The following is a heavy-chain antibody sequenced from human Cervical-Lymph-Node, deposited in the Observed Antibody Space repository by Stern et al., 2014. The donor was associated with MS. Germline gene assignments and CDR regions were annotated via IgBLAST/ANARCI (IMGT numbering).Heavy chain of an antibody. CDR2: ISASNGNT. CDR3: ARGGDVVVVPADLDY. CDR1: GYTFTSYG. V-gene: IGHV1-18*01. Sequence: VHLVESGAEVKKPGASVKVSCKASGYTFTSYGINWVRQAPGQGLEWMGWISASNGNTNYAQKLQGRVTMTTDTSTSTAYMELRSLRSDDTAVYYCARGGDVVVVPADLDYWGQGTLVTVSS. D-gene: IGHD2-2*01. J-gene: IGHJ4*02.